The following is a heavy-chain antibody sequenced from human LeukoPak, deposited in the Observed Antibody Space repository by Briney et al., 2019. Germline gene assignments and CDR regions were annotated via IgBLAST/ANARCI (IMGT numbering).Heavy chain of an antibody. CDR1: GFTFSSYA. J-gene: IGHJ4*02. CDR2: ISGSGGST. CDR3: AKDLYYYDSSGYTGGFDY. Sequence: GGSLRLSCAASGFTFSSYAMSWVRQAPGKGLEWVSAISGSGGSTYYADSVKGRFTISRDNSKNTLYLQMNSLRAEDTAVYYCAKDLYYYDSSGYTGGFDYWGQGTLVTVSS. D-gene: IGHD3-22*01. V-gene: IGHV3-23*01.